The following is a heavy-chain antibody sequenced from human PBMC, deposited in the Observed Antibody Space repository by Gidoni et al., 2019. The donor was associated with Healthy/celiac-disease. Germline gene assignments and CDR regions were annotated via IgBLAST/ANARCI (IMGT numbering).Heavy chain of an antibody. J-gene: IGHJ6*02. V-gene: IGHV1-69*01. CDR2: IIPIFGTA. Sequence: QVQLVQSGAEVKKPGSSVKVSCKASGGTFSSYAISWVRQAPGQGLEWMGGIIPIFGTANYAQKFQGRVTITADESTSTAYMELSSLRSEDTAVYYCARTSSGSSTPLYYYYGMDVWGQGTTVTVSS. D-gene: IGHD1-26*01. CDR3: ARTSSGSSTPLYYYYGMDV. CDR1: GGTFSSYA.